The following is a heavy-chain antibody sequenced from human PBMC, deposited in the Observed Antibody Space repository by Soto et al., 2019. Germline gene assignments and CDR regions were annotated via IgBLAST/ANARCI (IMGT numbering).Heavy chain of an antibody. CDR1: GFTFSSYD. V-gene: IGHV3-13*01. D-gene: IGHD1-26*01. CDR3: ARVGLGAARRYFDY. CDR2: IGTAGDT. J-gene: IGHJ4*02. Sequence: GGSLRLSCAASGFTFSSYDMHWVRQATGKGLEWVSAIGTAGDTYYPGSVKGRFTISRENAKNSLYLQMNSLRAEDTAVYYCARVGLGAARRYFDYWGQGTLVTVSS.